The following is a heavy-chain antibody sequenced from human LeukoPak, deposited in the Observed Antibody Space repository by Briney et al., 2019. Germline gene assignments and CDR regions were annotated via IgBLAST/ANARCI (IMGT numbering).Heavy chain of an antibody. CDR2: INPSGGST. CDR3: ARAYKHCSSTSCYTFDY. Sequence: ASVKVSCKASGYSLNAYYMHWVRQAPGQGLEWMGIINPSGGSTSYAQKFQGRVTMTRDTSTSTVYMELSSLRSEDTAVYYCARAYKHCSSTSCYTFDYWGQGTLVTVSS. J-gene: IGHJ4*02. CDR1: GYSLNAYY. D-gene: IGHD2-2*01. V-gene: IGHV1-46*02.